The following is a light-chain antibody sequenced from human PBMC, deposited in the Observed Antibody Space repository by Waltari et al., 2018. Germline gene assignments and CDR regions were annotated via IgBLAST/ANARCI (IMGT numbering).Light chain of an antibody. CDR1: RNDIGSHNY. J-gene: IGLJ2*01. CDR2: EAN. Sequence: QSALTQPASVSGSPGQSLTISCTGSRNDIGSHNYVSWYQQHPGPAPKLIISEANKRPSGVSYRISGSKSGNTASLTISELQAEDDGYYYCCSYAGGSRVIFGGGTKLTVL. CDR3: CSYAGGSRVI. V-gene: IGLV2-23*01.